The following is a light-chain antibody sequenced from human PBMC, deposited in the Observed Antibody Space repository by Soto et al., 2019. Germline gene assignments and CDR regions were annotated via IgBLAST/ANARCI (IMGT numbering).Light chain of an antibody. Sequence: EIVMTQSPVTLSVSPGDRATLSCRASQSINSNLAWYQEKPGQAPRLLIYGASTRATGIPARFSGSGSGTEFTLTISSLQSEDFAVYYCQQYNNWPQTFGQGTKVDIK. CDR3: QQYNNWPQT. CDR2: GAS. J-gene: IGKJ1*01. V-gene: IGKV3-15*01. CDR1: QSINSN.